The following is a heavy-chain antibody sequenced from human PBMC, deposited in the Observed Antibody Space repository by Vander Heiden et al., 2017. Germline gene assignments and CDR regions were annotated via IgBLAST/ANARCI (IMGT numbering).Heavy chain of an antibody. Sequence: QVQRVDSGGGVSQPGRSLRHTCAAPGLTFSNYGIHCGRQAPGKGLEWVALIWYDGSNKSYADSVKGRFTISRDNSKNTLYLQMNSLRAEDTAVYYCARFHGSGSYYSPAFDYWGHVTLVTVSS. D-gene: IGHD3-10*01. CDR2: IWYDGSNK. J-gene: IGHJ4*01. V-gene: IGHV3-33*01. CDR1: GLTFSNYG. CDR3: ARFHGSGSYYSPAFDY.